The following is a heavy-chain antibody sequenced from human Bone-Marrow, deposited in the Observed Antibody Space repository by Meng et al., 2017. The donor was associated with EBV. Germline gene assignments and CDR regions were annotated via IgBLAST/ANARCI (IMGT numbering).Heavy chain of an antibody. CDR2: IIPIFGTA. D-gene: IGHD6-19*01. V-gene: IGHV1-69*01. CDR1: GGTFSSYA. CDR3: ATDRAVAGHRYFDL. J-gene: IGHJ2*01. Sequence: GPWGQSGAGGQKSGSAVKVSCKGSGGTFSSYAISWVRQAPGQGLEWMGGIIPIFGTANYAQKFQGRVTITADESTSTAYMELSSLRSEDTAVYYCATDRAVAGHRYFDLWGRGTLVTVSS.